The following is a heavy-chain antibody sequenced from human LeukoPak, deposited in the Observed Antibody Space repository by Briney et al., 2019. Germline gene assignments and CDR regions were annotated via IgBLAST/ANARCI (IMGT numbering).Heavy chain of an antibody. V-gene: IGHV1-69*05. J-gene: IGHJ4*02. CDR2: ISRNVGTA. CDR1: GGTFSSYA. CDR3: ARGEIGPYYYDSSGYFDY. D-gene: IGHD3-22*01. Sequence: SVKVSCKASGGTFSSYAISWVRQAPGQGLECMGGISRNVGTANYAQKFQGRVRITTDESTSTAYMELSSLRSEDTAVYYCARGEIGPYYYDSSGYFDYWGQGTLVTVSS.